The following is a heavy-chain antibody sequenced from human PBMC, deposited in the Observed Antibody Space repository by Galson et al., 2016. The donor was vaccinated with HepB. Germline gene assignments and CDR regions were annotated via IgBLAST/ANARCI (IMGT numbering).Heavy chain of an antibody. Sequence: CAISGDSVSSNSATWNWIRLSPSRGLEWLGRTYYRSKWYSDYALSVKSRITINADTSKSKFSLQLNSVTPKDTAVYYCARRTGNGFDVWGQGTTVTFSS. J-gene: IGHJ6*02. CDR3: ARRTGNGFDV. D-gene: IGHD1-1*01. V-gene: IGHV6-1*01. CDR1: GDSVSSNSAT. CDR2: TYYRSKWYS.